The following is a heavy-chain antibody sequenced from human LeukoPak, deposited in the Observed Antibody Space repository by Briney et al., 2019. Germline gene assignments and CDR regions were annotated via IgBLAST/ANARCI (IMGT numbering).Heavy chain of an antibody. CDR3: AKDCDFWSGYVTPYYFDY. V-gene: IGHV3-9*01. CDR2: ISWNSGSI. CDR1: GFTFDDYA. J-gene: IGHJ4*02. D-gene: IGHD3-3*01. Sequence: PGRSLRLSCAASGFTFDDYAMHWVRQAPGRGLEWVSGISWNSGSIGYADSVKGRFTISRDNAKNSLYLQMNSLRAEDTALYYCAKDCDFWSGYVTPYYFDYWGQGTLVTVSS.